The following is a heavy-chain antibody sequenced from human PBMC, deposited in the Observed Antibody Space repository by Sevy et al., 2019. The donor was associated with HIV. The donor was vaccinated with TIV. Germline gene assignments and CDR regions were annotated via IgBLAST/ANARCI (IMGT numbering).Heavy chain of an antibody. V-gene: IGHV3-7*01. CDR2: IKQDGSEK. CDR3: ARVYYDFWSGYQQPFDP. CDR1: GFTFSSYW. D-gene: IGHD3-3*01. J-gene: IGHJ5*02. Sequence: GGFLRLSCAASGFTFSSYWMSWVRQAPGKGLEWVANIKQDGSEKYYVDSVKGRFTISRDNAKNSLYLQMNSLRAEDTAMYYCARVYYDFWSGYQQPFDPWGQGTLVTVSS.